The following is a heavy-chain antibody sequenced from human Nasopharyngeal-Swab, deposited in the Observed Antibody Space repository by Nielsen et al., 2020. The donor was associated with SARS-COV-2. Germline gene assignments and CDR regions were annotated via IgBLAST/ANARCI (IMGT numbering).Heavy chain of an antibody. V-gene: IGHV3-48*04. CDR2: ISSSSSTI. Sequence: LKICWAASGFTFCSYSMMWVRLAPGKGVEWVSYISSSSSTIYYAESVKGQFTISSINDKNSMYLQMNSMRAEDTAVYYCARGMWIMELSTPFYYYGMDVWGQGTTVTVSS. CDR1: GFTFCSYS. J-gene: IGHJ6*02. CDR3: ARGMWIMELSTPFYYYGMDV. D-gene: IGHD3-16*02.